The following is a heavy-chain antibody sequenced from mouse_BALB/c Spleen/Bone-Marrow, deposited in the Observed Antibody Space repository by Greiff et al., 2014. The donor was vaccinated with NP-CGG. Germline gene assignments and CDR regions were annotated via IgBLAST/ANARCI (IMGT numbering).Heavy chain of an antibody. CDR3: AREAFYAMDY. CDR1: GFSLTSYG. CDR2: IWSGGST. J-gene: IGHJ4*01. Sequence: VQLQESGPGLVQPSQSLSITCTVSGFSLTSYGVHWVRQSPGKGLEWLGVIWSGGSTDYNAVFISRLSISKDNSKSQVFFKMNSLQANDTAIYYCAREAFYAMDYWGQGTSVTVSS. V-gene: IGHV2-2*02.